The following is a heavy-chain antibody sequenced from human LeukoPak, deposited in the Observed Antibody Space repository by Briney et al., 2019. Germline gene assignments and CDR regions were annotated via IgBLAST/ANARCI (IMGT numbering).Heavy chain of an antibody. Sequence: PGGSLRLSSAASGFTFSGSALHWVRQASGKGLEWVGRVRSTANGYATAYAASVKGRFTISRDNSKNTAYLQMDSLKTEDTAVYYCTGNYYGSRSYADFDHWGQGTLVTVSS. J-gene: IGHJ4*02. CDR1: GFTFSGSA. V-gene: IGHV3-73*01. CDR2: VRSTANGYAT. CDR3: TGNYYGSRSYADFDH. D-gene: IGHD3-10*01.